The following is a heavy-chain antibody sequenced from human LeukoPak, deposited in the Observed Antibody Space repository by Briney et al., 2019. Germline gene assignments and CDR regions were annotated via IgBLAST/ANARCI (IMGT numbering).Heavy chain of an antibody. J-gene: IGHJ4*02. CDR2: ISSSSSTI. D-gene: IGHD2-2*01. CDR3: ARDGGIVVLPAATYFDY. CDR1: GFTFSSYS. Sequence: GRSLRLSCAASGFTFSSYSMNWVRQAPGKGLEWLSYISSSSSTIYYADSVKGRFTISRDNAKNSLYLQMNSLRAEDTAVYYCARDGGIVVLPAATYFDYWGQGTLVTVSS. V-gene: IGHV3-48*01.